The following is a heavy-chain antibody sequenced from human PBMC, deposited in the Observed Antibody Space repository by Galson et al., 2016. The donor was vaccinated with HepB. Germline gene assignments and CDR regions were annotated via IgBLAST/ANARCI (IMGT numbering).Heavy chain of an antibody. Sequence: SVKVSCKASGYAFTSYGISWVRQAPGQGLEWMGWISAYNGHTNCAQNVQGRVTMTTDTSTSTAYMDLRSLRPDDTAVYYCSRAPPLSSGSYPGGDAFDIWGQGTMVTVSS. CDR2: ISAYNGHT. J-gene: IGHJ3*02. CDR3: SRAPPLSSGSYPGGDAFDI. D-gene: IGHD1-26*01. V-gene: IGHV1-18*04. CDR1: GYAFTSYG.